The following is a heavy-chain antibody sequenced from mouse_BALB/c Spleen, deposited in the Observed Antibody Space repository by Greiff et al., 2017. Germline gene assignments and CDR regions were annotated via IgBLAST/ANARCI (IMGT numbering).Heavy chain of an antibody. CDR1: GYSFTSYY. V-gene: IGHV1-66*01. J-gene: IGHJ4*01. Sequence: QVQLQQSGPELVKPGASVKISCKASGYSFTSYYIHWVKQRPGQGLEWIGWIFPGSGNTKYNEKFKGKATLTADTSSSTAYMQLSSLTSEDSAVYFCARGIYDGYYAMDYWGQGTSVTVSS. CDR2: IFPGSGNT. CDR3: ARGIYDGYYAMDY. D-gene: IGHD2-3*01.